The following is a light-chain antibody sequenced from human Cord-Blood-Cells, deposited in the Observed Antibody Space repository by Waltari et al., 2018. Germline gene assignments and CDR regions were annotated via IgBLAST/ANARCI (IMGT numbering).Light chain of an antibody. CDR3: MQALQTPIFT. Sequence: DIVMTQSPLSLPVTPGEPASISCRSSQSLLHSNGYNYLDWYLQKPGQSPQLLIYLGSNLAFGCPDRFSGSGSGTDFTLKISSVEAEDVGVYYCMQALQTPIFTFGPGTKVDIK. J-gene: IGKJ3*01. CDR1: QSLLHSNGYNY. CDR2: LGS. V-gene: IGKV2-28*01.